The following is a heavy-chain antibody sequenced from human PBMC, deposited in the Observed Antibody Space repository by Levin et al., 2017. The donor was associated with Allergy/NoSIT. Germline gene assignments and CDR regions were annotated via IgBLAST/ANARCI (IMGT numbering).Heavy chain of an antibody. V-gene: IGHV3-53*01. D-gene: IGHD3-10*01. CDR2: IYGGGTT. CDR1: GFTVSSNY. CDR3: ARRNFYGSGKYGIDV. Sequence: GESLKISCAASGFTVSSNYMNWVRQAPGRRLEWVSVIYGGGTTYYADSLKGRFTISRDNSKNTLYLQLNSLRAEDTAVYYCARRNFYGSGKYGIDVWGQGTTVIVSS. J-gene: IGHJ6*02.